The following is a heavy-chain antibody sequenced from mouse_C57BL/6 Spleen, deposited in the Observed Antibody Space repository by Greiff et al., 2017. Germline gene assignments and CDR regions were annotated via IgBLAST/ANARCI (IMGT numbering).Heavy chain of an antibody. J-gene: IGHJ1*03. D-gene: IGHD1-1*01. CDR3: TTDGTTVVATRYFDV. CDR1: GFNIKDYY. Sequence: EVKLQESGAELVRPGASVKLSCTASGFNIKDYYMHWVKQRPEQGLEWIGRIDPEDGDTEYAPKFQGKATMTADTSSNTAYLQLSSLTSEDTAVYYCTTDGTTVVATRYFDVWGTGTTVTVSS. V-gene: IGHV14-1*01. CDR2: IDPEDGDT.